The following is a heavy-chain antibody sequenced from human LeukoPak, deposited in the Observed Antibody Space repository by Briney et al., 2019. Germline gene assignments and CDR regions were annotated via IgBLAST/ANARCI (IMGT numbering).Heavy chain of an antibody. CDR2: IIPIFGTA. V-gene: IGHV1-69*06. D-gene: IGHD6-19*01. CDR3: ASSNGYSSGWYLPITDY. Sequence: SVKVSCKASGGTFSSYAISWVRRAPGQGLEWMGGIIPIFGTANYAQKFQGRVTITADKSTSTAYMELSSLRSEDTAVYYCASSNGYSSGWYLPITDYWGQGTLVTVSS. CDR1: GGTFSSYA. J-gene: IGHJ4*02.